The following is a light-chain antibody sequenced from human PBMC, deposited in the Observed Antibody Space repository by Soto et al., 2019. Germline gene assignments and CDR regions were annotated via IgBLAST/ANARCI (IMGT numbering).Light chain of an antibody. CDR2: AAS. V-gene: IGKV1-5*01. Sequence: DSQIPQPPSTLLPSVGDTVTVPCRASQSVSGWLAWYQQKPGEAPKLLIYAASTLPRGVPSRFSGSGSGTDFTLTIGSLQPEDFATYYCQQYKTVPGTFGPGTKVDIK. CDR3: QQYKTVPGT. CDR1: QSVSGW. J-gene: IGKJ1*01.